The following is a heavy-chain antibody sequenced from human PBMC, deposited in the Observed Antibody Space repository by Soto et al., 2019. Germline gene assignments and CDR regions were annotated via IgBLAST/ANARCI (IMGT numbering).Heavy chain of an antibody. CDR3: ARSGVNYYYDSSGSDRYFDY. V-gene: IGHV1-69*13. Sequence: SVKVSCKASGGTFSSYAISWVRQAPGQGLEWMGGIIPIFGTANYAQKFQGRVTITADESTSTAYMELSSLRSEDTAVYYCARSGVNYYYDSSGSDRYFDYWGQGALVTSPQ. D-gene: IGHD3-22*01. CDR1: GGTFSSYA. J-gene: IGHJ4*02. CDR2: IIPIFGTA.